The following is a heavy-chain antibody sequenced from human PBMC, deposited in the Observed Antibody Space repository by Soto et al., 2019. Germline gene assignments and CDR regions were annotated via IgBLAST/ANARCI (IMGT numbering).Heavy chain of an antibody. CDR3: ARDSCCGGDVARGDAFDI. V-gene: IGHV4-59*01. J-gene: IGHJ3*02. CDR1: GGSISSYY. Sequence: PSETLSLTCTVSGGSISSYYWSWIRQPPGKGLEWIGYIYYSGSTNYNPSLKSRVTISVDTSKNQFSLKLSSVTAADTAVYYCARDSCCGGDVARGDAFDIWGQGTMVTVSS. CDR2: IYYSGST. D-gene: IGHD2-21*02.